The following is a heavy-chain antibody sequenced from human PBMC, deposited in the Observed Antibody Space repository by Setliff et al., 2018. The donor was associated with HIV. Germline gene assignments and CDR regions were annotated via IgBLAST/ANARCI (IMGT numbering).Heavy chain of an antibody. D-gene: IGHD7-27*01. Sequence: ASVKVSCKASGYSFPDFFIHWVRQAPGQGLEWMGWISPRIGDTRIAKTLRGRVTMTRDTSLNTASVEVSGLRSDDTAVYFCARQLSNSLDFWGQGTLVTVSS. V-gene: IGHV1-2*02. J-gene: IGHJ4*02. CDR1: GYSFPDFF. CDR2: ISPRIGDT. CDR3: ARQLSNSLDF.